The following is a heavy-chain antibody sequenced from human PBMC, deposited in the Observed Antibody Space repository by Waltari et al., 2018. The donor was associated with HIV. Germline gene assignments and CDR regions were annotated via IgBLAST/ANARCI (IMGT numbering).Heavy chain of an antibody. J-gene: IGHJ4*02. CDR1: GYTFTGYF. D-gene: IGHD5-12*01. CDR3: ARDWGYPFFDY. Sequence: QVQLVQSGAEVKKPGASVKVSCTASGYTFTGYFLHWVRQAPGQGLEWMVLIDPNSGVTMFSQKFQGRATMTSDTSINTSYMELTRLRSNDTAVYYCARDWGYPFFDYWGQGALVTVSS. V-gene: IGHV1-2*02. CDR2: IDPNSGVT.